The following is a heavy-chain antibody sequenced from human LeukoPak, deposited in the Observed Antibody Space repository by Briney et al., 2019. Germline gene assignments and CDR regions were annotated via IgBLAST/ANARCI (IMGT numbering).Heavy chain of an antibody. J-gene: IGHJ6*02. CDR1: GGTFSSYA. Sequence: SVKVSCKASGGTFSSYAISWVRQAPGQGLEWMGGIIPIFGTANYAQKFQGRVTITADESTSTAYMELSSLRSEDTAVYYCARDGGEVTWAWYYYYGMDVWGQGTTVTVSS. CDR3: ARDGGEVTWAWYYYYGMDV. V-gene: IGHV1-69*13. CDR2: IIPIFGTA. D-gene: IGHD4-11*01.